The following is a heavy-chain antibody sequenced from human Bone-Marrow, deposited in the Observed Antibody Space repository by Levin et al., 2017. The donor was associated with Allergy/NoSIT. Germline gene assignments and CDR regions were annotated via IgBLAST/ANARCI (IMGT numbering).Heavy chain of an antibody. D-gene: IGHD3-3*01. CDR2: VSARGAST. J-gene: IGHJ4*02. V-gene: IGHV3-23*01. CDR3: ARGGVDDFWSGYYSDF. Sequence: GGSLRLSCAASGFTFSDYAMSWVRQAPGKGLEWVADVSARGASTFYADSVKGRFTISRDNSKNILHLQMHSLRVEDTAVYYCARGGVDDFWSGYYSDFWGQGTPVTVSS. CDR1: GFTFSDYA.